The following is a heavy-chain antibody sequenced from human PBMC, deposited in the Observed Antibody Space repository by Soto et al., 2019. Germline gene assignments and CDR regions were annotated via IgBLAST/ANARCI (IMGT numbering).Heavy chain of an antibody. CDR1: GYTFNEYY. D-gene: IGHD3-10*01. CDR3: PRRLGGGGDYFYGMDV. Sequence: QVQLVQSGAEVKKPGASVKVSCKTSGYTFNEYYIHWMRQVPGQGPEWMGWINPNSGGTKFAKKFQGGITMTSDTTISTTDMELGRLSSADTAVYFCPRRLGGGGDYFYGMDVWGQGTAVTVSS. CDR2: INPNSGGT. V-gene: IGHV1-2*02. J-gene: IGHJ6*02.